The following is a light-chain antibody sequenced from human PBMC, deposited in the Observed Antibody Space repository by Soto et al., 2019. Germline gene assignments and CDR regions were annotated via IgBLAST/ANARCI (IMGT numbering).Light chain of an antibody. CDR2: GAS. V-gene: IGKV3-15*01. Sequence: EVVMTQSPANLSVSPGERATLSCRASQSVTTNMAWYQQKPGQAPRLLIYGASTRATGIPARFSGSGSGTDFTLTISSLQSEDFAVYYCQQYNNWPPWTFGQGTKV. CDR3: QQYNNWPPWT. J-gene: IGKJ1*01. CDR1: QSVTTN.